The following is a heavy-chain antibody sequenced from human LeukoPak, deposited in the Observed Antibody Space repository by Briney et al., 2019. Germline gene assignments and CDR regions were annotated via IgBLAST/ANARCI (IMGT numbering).Heavy chain of an antibody. Sequence: PSETLSLTCTVSGDSMNNYYWGWIRQSPGKGLEWIGDVYYTGSTNYKPSLKSRVTMTSDTSKNQFSLRLTSMTAADTAVYYCVRVGDFWTVPYWGQGTLVTASS. CDR1: GDSMNNYY. CDR2: VYYTGST. CDR3: VRVGDFWTVPY. J-gene: IGHJ4*02. V-gene: IGHV4-59*01. D-gene: IGHD3/OR15-3a*01.